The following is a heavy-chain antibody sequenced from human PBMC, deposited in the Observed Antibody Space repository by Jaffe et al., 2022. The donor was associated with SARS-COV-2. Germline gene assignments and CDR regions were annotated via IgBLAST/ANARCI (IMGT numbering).Heavy chain of an antibody. CDR2: IYTSGST. CDR1: GGSISSGSYY. V-gene: IGHV4-61*02. J-gene: IGHJ5*02. D-gene: IGHD2-2*01. Sequence: QVQLQESGPGLVKPSQTLSLTCTVSGGSISSGSYYWSWIRQPAGKGLEWIGRIYTSGSTNYNPSLKSRVTISVDTSKNQFSLKLSSVTAADTAVYYCAREFPLSQPAHPNWFDPWGQGTLVTVSS. CDR3: AREFPLSQPAHPNWFDP.